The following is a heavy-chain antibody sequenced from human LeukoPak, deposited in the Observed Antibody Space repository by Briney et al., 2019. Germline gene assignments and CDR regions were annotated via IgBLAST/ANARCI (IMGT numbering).Heavy chain of an antibody. CDR3: PRDNNWGSTHY. Sequence: PGGSLRLSCAASGFTFNTSAMHWLRQAPGKGLEWVAVIACDGNNKYYADSVKGRFTISRDNSKNTLYLQMNSPRDEDTAVYYCPRDNNWGSTHYWGQGTQVTVSS. J-gene: IGHJ4*02. CDR1: GFTFNTSA. CDR2: IACDGNNK. D-gene: IGHD7-27*01. V-gene: IGHV3-30-3*01.